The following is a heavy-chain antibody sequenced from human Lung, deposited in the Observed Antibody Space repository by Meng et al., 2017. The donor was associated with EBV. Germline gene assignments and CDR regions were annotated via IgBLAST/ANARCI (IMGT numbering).Heavy chain of an antibody. CDR1: GRSFSSSY. CDR2: INYSGIT. CDR3: ARAVDTGYFDY. Sequence: QVQLQQWGAGLLKPSETLSLTCGVSGRSFSSSYWSWIRQPPGKGLEWIGQINYSGITNYNPSLKSLVSISVDTSNNQFSLKLSSVTAADTAVYYCARAVDTGYFDYWGQGTLVTVSS. D-gene: IGHD5-18*01. J-gene: IGHJ4*02. V-gene: IGHV4-34*01.